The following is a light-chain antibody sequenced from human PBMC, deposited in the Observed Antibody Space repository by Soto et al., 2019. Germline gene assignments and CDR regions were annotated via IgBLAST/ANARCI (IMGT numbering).Light chain of an antibody. V-gene: IGKV1-8*01. CDR3: QQYYSYPLT. Sequence: IQLTQSPPTLSASPGDRVTITCRASQGISSYLAWYQQKPGKAPKLLIYAASTLQSGVPSRFSGSGSGTDFTLTISCLQSEDFATYYCQQYYSYPLTFGGGTKVDIK. CDR1: QGISSY. J-gene: IGKJ4*01. CDR2: AAS.